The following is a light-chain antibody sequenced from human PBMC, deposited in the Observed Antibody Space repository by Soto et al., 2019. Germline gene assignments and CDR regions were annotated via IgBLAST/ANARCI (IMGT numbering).Light chain of an antibody. Sequence: QSALTQPASVSGSPGQSITISCTGTSSDVGSYNYVSWYQQHPGKAPKLMIYDVSNRPSGVSDRFSGSKSGNTASLTISGLQAEDDADYYCSSYISSNTSVVFGGGTKLTVL. CDR3: SSYISSNTSVV. J-gene: IGLJ2*01. CDR1: SSDVGSYNY. CDR2: DVS. V-gene: IGLV2-14*01.